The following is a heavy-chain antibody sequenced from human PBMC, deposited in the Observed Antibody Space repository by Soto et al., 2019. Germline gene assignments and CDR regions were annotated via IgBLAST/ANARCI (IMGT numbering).Heavy chain of an antibody. J-gene: IGHJ4*02. CDR3: ARTREIYGLFDY. CDR1: GGSISSGDYY. V-gene: IGHV4-30-4*01. D-gene: IGHD3-10*01. CDR2: IYYNGNT. Sequence: PSETLSLTCTVSGGSISSGDYYWSWIRQPPGKGLEWIGYIYYNGNTYYNPSLKSRVTLSVDTSKNQFSLELSSVTAADTAVYYCARTREIYGLFDYWGQGTLVTVSS.